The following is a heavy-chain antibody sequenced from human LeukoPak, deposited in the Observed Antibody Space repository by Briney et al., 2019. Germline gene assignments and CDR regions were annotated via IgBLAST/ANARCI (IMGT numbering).Heavy chain of an antibody. CDR1: GGSISSGSYY. J-gene: IGHJ3*02. CDR3: ARGEMATIEDAFDI. D-gene: IGHD5-24*01. V-gene: IGHV4-39*01. CDR2: IHHSGNT. Sequence: SETLSLTCTVSGGSISSGSYYWGWIRQSPGKALEWIGNIHHSGNTNYNPSLKSRVTIALDTSKNQFSLKVSSVTTADAGEYYCARGEMATIEDAFDIWGQGTMVTVSS.